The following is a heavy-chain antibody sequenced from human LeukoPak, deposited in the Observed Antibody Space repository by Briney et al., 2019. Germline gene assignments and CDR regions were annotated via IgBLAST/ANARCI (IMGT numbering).Heavy chain of an antibody. Sequence: PGGSLRLSCAASGFTLSSYYMSWVRQAPGKRLEWVSVIYSGGSTYYEDYVKDRYTISRDNSKSTQYLQMNSLRAEDTAVYYCAREYPPWPPDYWGQGTVVTVSS. CDR3: AREYPPWPPDY. CDR2: IYSGGST. J-gene: IGHJ4*02. V-gene: IGHV3-66*01. CDR1: GFTLSSYY.